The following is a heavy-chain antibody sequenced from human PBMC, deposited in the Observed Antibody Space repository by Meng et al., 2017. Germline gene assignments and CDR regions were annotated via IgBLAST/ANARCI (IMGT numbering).Heavy chain of an antibody. D-gene: IGHD6-13*01. Sequence: QVQLVQSGAVVKKPGASVKVSCTPSGYTFTAYYIHWVRQAPGQGLDWMGRIDPNSGVTEYAQKFQGRVTVTGDTSISTAYMELSRLRSDDTAIYYCVRDEDISAAGKLFGDYWGQGTLVTVSS. CDR3: VRDEDISAAGKLFGDY. V-gene: IGHV1-2*06. CDR1: GYTFTAYY. J-gene: IGHJ4*02. CDR2: IDPNSGVT.